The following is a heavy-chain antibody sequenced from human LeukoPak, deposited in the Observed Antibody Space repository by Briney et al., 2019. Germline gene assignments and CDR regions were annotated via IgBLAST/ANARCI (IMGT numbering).Heavy chain of an antibody. CDR1: GFTFSSYW. CDR3: ARDQRGYSYVDY. D-gene: IGHD5-18*01. Sequence: GRSLRLSCAASGFTFSSYWMSWVRQAPGKGREWVANIKQDGSEKYYVDSAKGRFTISRDNAKNSLYLQMNSLRAEDTAVYYCARDQRGYSYVDYWGQGTLVTVSS. V-gene: IGHV3-7*01. J-gene: IGHJ4*02. CDR2: IKQDGSEK.